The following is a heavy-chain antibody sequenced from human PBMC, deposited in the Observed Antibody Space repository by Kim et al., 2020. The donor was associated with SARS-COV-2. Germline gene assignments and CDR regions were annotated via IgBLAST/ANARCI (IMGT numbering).Heavy chain of an antibody. CDR1: GYTFTGYY. V-gene: IGHV1-2*06. J-gene: IGHJ3*02. CDR3: ARTPIWGNIVVVSNAFDI. CDR2: INPNSGGT. D-gene: IGHD2-21*01. Sequence: ASVKVSCKASGYTFTGYYMHWVRQAPGQGLEWMGRINPNSGGTNYAQKFQGRVTMTRDTSISTAYMELSRLRSDDTAVYYCARTPIWGNIVVVSNAFDIWGQGTMVTVSS.